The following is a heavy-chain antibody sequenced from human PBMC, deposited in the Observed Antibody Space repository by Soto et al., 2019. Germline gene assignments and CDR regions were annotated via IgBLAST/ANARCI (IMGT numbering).Heavy chain of an antibody. CDR1: GYTFTANW. Sequence: LNISCQDSGYTFTANWIAWVRQMPGKNLEWMGVIYSGDSDTRYSPSFQGQVTLSVDKSINTVYLQWNSLKASDTAMYYCARHNHGFDYWGQGTLVTVSS. CDR2: IYSGDSDT. V-gene: IGHV5-51*01. J-gene: IGHJ4*02. CDR3: ARHNHGFDY.